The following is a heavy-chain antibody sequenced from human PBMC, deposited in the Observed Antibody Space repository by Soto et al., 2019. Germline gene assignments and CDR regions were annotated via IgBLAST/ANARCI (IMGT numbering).Heavy chain of an antibody. Sequence: EVQLVDSGGGLVQPGGSLRLSCAVSGFTFSSYWMHWVRQVPGKGLVWVSGINGDGSSTTYADSVKGRFTISRDNAKNTLYLQMNSLRAEDTAVYYCARPRYDGTGTPSDDWGRGTLVTVSS. CDR3: ARPRYDGTGTPSDD. V-gene: IGHV3-74*01. CDR1: GFTFSSYW. CDR2: INGDGSST. J-gene: IGHJ4*02. D-gene: IGHD1-1*01.